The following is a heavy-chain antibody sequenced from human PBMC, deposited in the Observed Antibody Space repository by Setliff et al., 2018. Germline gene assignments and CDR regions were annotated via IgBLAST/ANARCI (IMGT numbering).Heavy chain of an antibody. J-gene: IGHJ1*01. V-gene: IGHV4-34*01. D-gene: IGHD3-10*01. Sequence: SETLSLTCAVYGGSFSTYFWSWIRQPPGKGLEWIGEISHSGSTNYNPSLKSRVTMSVDTSKNQFSLRLTSVTAADTAVYYCARVDFTMLQGVLGQWGQGTLVTVSS. CDR3: ARVDFTMLQGVLGQ. CDR2: ISHSGST. CDR1: GGSFSTYF.